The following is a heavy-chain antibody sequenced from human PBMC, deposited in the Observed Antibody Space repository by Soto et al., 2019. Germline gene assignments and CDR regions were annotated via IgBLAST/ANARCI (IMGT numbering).Heavy chain of an antibody. V-gene: IGHV3-23*01. Sequence: GGSLRLSCAASGFTFSSYAMSWVRQAPGKGLEWVPVIRSSGDRTYYADSVKGRFTISRDNSKNTLYMQMNSLRAEDTAVYYCAKQQGPGTPYYYAMDVWGQGTTVTVSS. D-gene: IGHD1-1*01. CDR2: IRSSGDRT. CDR1: GFTFSSYA. CDR3: AKQQGPGTPYYYAMDV. J-gene: IGHJ6*02.